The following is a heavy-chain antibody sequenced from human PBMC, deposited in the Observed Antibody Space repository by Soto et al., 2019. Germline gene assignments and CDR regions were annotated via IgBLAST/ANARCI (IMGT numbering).Heavy chain of an antibody. D-gene: IGHD2-15*01. V-gene: IGHV4-31*03. Sequence: QVQLQESGPGLVKPSQTLSLTCTVSGGSISSGGYYWSWIRQHPGKGLEWIGYIYYSGSTYYNPSLKSRVTISVDTSKNQFSLKLSPVTAADTAVYYCARGDCSGGSCYGYYYGMDVWGQGTTVTVSS. CDR1: GGSISSGGYY. CDR2: IYYSGST. CDR3: ARGDCSGGSCYGYYYGMDV. J-gene: IGHJ6*02.